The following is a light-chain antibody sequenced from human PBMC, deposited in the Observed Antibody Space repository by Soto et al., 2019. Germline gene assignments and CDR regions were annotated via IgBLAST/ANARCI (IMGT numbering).Light chain of an antibody. CDR2: KAS. Sequence: DIQMTQSPSTLSASVGDRVTITCPASQSISSWLAWYQQKPGKAPKLLIYKASSLESGVPSRFSGSGSGTEFTLTISSLQPDDFATYYCQQYNSWTFGQGTKVEIK. V-gene: IGKV1-5*03. CDR3: QQYNSWT. CDR1: QSISSW. J-gene: IGKJ1*01.